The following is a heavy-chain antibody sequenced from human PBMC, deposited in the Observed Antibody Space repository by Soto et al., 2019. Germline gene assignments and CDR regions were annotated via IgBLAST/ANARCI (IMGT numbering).Heavy chain of an antibody. CDR2: VYFSGNT. Sequence: PSETLSLTCTVSGSYLSSYYWTWIRQSPGKGLEWIGYVYFSGNTNYNPPLKSRVTISIDTSKNQFSLRLASVTAADTAFYYCGSVRPSGYVLSWGQGTLVTVSS. J-gene: IGHJ5*02. CDR1: GSYLSSYY. D-gene: IGHD6-25*01. CDR3: GSVRPSGYVLS. V-gene: IGHV4-59*01.